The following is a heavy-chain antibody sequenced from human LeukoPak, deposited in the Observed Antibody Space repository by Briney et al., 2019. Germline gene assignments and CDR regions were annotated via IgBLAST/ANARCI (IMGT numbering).Heavy chain of an antibody. CDR3: ARGGRLYSSSWYWFDP. J-gene: IGHJ5*02. CDR1: GFTFSSYS. Sequence: GGSLSLSCAASGFTFSSYSMNWVRQAPGKGLEWVSYISSGSSIIYYADSVKGRFTISRDNAKNSLYLQMNSLRDEDTAVYYCARGGRLYSSSWYWFDPWGQGTLVTVSS. CDR2: ISSGSSII. V-gene: IGHV3-48*02. D-gene: IGHD6-13*01.